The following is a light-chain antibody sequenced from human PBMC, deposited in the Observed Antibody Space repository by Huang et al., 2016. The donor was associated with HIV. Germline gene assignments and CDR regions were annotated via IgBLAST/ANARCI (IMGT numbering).Light chain of an antibody. CDR3: QQSYGIPRT. Sequence: DIQMTQSTSSLSASVGDTVIITCRASQNISKYLNWYQQVPGRAPKLLIYGTSNLQRGVSLMRFSGRASGTDFTLTITSLQPEDAATYFCQQSYGIPRTFGLGT. CDR2: GTS. V-gene: IGKV1-39*01. CDR1: QNISKY. J-gene: IGKJ2*01.